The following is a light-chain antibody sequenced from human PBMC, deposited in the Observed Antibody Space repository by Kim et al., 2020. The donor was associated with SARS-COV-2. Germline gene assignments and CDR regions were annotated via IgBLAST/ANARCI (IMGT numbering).Light chain of an antibody. Sequence: SPGERATLSCRASQSVSSNLAWYQQKPGQAPRLLIYGASTRATGIPARFSGSGSGTEFTLTISSLQSEDFAVYYCQQYNNWRAFTFGPGTKVDIK. J-gene: IGKJ3*01. CDR2: GAS. V-gene: IGKV3-15*01. CDR1: QSVSSN. CDR3: QQYNNWRAFT.